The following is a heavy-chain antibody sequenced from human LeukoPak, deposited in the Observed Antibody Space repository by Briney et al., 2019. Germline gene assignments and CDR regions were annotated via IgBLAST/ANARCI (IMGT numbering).Heavy chain of an antibody. CDR3: ARVGLLWFGELLFS. D-gene: IGHD3-10*01. V-gene: IGHV1-3*01. CDR1: GYTFTSYA. J-gene: IGHJ5*02. CDR2: INAGNGNT. Sequence: GASVKVSCKASGYTFTSYAMHWVRQAPGQRLEWMGWINAGNGNTKCSQKFQGRVTITRGTSASTAYMELSSLRSEDTAVYYCARVGLLWFGELLFSWGQGTLVTVSS.